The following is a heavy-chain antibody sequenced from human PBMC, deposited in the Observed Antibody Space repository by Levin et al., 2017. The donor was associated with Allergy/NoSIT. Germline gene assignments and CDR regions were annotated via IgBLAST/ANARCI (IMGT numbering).Heavy chain of an antibody. CDR1: GFTFSNYG. CDR3: ARGGAVGATDY. Sequence: GGSLRLSCAASGFTFSNYGMHWVRQAPGKGLEWVAVIWYDGSNKYYADSVKGRFTISRDNSKNTLYLQMNSLRAEDTALYYCARGGAVGATDYWGQGTLVTVSS. CDR2: IWYDGSNK. D-gene: IGHD1-26*01. V-gene: IGHV3-33*01. J-gene: IGHJ4*02.